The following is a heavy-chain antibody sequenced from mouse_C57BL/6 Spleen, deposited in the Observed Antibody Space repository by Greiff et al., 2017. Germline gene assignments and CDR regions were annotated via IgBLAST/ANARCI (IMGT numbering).Heavy chain of an antibody. CDR3: AKNERVTGSAWFAY. J-gene: IGHJ3*01. Sequence: QVQLQQSGPGLVQPSQSLSITCTVSGFSLTSYGVHWVRQSPGKGLEWLGVIWRGGSTDYNAAFMSRLSITRDNSKSQVFFKMNSLQADDTAIYYCAKNERVTGSAWFAYWGQGTLVTVSA. D-gene: IGHD4-1*01. CDR2: IWRGGST. CDR1: GFSLTSYG. V-gene: IGHV2-5*01.